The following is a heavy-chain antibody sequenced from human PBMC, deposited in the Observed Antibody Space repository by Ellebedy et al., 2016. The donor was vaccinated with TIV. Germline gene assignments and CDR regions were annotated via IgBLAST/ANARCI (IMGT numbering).Heavy chain of an antibody. CDR3: AREVYDSGSSLNHFDD. V-gene: IGHV3-11*06. D-gene: IGHD6-6*01. Sequence: PGGSLRLSCAASGFAFSDNYMSWIRQAPGKGLEWVSYISSSSSYINYADSVKGRFTISRDNAKNSMYLQMNSLRAEDTAVYYCAREVYDSGSSLNHFDDWGQGTLVTVSS. CDR1: GFAFSDNY. CDR2: ISSSSSYI. J-gene: IGHJ4*02.